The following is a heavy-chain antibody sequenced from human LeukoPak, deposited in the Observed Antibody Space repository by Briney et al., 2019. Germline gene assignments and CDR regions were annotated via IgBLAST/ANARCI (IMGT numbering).Heavy chain of an antibody. Sequence: ALVKVSCKASGYTFTSYYMHWVRQAPGQGLEWMGIINPSGGSTSYAQKFQGRVTMTRDMSTSTVYMELSSLRSEDTAVYYCARDTGIPYGEFDYWGQETLVTVSS. CDR1: GYTFTSYY. J-gene: IGHJ4*02. CDR3: ARDTGIPYGEFDY. CDR2: INPSGGST. D-gene: IGHD4-11*01. V-gene: IGHV1-46*01.